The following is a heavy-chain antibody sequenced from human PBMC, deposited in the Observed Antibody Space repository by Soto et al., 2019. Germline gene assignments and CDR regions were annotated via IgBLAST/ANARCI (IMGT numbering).Heavy chain of an antibody. CDR1: AGSITTSY. V-gene: IGHV4-59*01. J-gene: IGHJ5*02. CDR3: ASSGIVGREVNTWFDP. CDR2: ISYRGST. Sequence: SETLSLTCTVSAGSITTSYWSWIRQPLGKALEWIGYISYRGSTNYNPSLKSRLTISIDTSKSQISLKLTSMTTADTAVYYCASSGIVGREVNTWFDPWGQGTLVTV. D-gene: IGHD3-22*01.